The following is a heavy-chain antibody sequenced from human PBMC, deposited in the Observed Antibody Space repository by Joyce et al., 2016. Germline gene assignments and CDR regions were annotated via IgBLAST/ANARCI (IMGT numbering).Heavy chain of an antibody. J-gene: IGHJ3*02. D-gene: IGHD6-6*01. CDR2: MSGSGTNT. CDR3: VKARRSAFDI. Sequence: EVQLLESGGDLVQPGGSLRLSCAASGFIFSTDVMTWVRQAPGKGLEWVSAMSGSGTNTYYAPSVNGRFTIARDNSKNTLYLEMNSLRAEDTAIYYCVKARRSAFDIWGQGTVVSVSS. V-gene: IGHV3-23*01. CDR1: GFIFSTDV.